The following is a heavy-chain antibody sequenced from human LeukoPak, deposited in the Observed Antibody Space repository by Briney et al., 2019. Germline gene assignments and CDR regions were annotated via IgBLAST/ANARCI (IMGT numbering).Heavy chain of an antibody. CDR2: IVGGGGGT. V-gene: IGHV3-23*01. CDR1: GFTFSSYV. D-gene: IGHD2-2*01. Sequence: GGSLRLSCAASGFTFSSYVMSWVRQAPGKGLEWVSVIVGGGGGTFYADSVKGRFTISRDNSKNTLYLQMNSLTAEDTAVYYCAKPPWRCSSTTCYHFDYWGQGTLVTVSS. J-gene: IGHJ4*02. CDR3: AKPPWRCSSTTCYHFDY.